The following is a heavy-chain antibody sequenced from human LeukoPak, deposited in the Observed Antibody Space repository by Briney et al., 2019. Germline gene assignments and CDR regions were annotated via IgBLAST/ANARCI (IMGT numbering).Heavy chain of an antibody. V-gene: IGHV1-2*02. Sequence: ASVKVSCKASGYTFAGCYMHWVRQAPGQGLGWLGWINPNSGGTNYAQKFQGRVTMTRDTSIITIYMDLSRLRSDDTAVYYCAKTSEIQLWPSYVDYWGQGTLVTVSS. CDR2: INPNSGGT. CDR1: GYTFAGCY. CDR3: AKTSEIQLWPSYVDY. J-gene: IGHJ4*02. D-gene: IGHD5-18*01.